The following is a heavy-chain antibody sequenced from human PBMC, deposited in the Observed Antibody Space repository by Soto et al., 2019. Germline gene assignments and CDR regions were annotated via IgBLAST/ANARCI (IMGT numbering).Heavy chain of an antibody. CDR1: GFTVSSNY. Sequence: GGSLRLSCAASGFTVSSNYMSWVRQAPGMGLEWVSVIYSGGTTSYADSVKGRFTISRDNSKNTLYLQMNSLQPGDTAIYYCVREGYSSDYYIKWFDPWGQGTQVTVSS. CDR2: IYSGGTT. CDR3: VREGYSSDYYIKWFDP. V-gene: IGHV3-53*05. D-gene: IGHD3-22*01. J-gene: IGHJ5*02.